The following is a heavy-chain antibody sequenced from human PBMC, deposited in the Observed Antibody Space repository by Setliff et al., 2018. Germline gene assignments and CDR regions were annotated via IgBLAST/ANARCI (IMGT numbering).Heavy chain of an antibody. D-gene: IGHD6-19*01. CDR2: IYIGGST. Sequence: PSETLSLTCTVSGGSISSYYWSWIRQPAGKGLEWIGHIYIGGSTAFNPSLKSRVTMSIDTSKNQFSLKLNSVTAADMAVYYCAREQWLDPPGYYYMDVWAKGTTVNVSS. J-gene: IGHJ6*03. CDR3: AREQWLDPPGYYYMDV. CDR1: GGSISSYY. V-gene: IGHV4-4*07.